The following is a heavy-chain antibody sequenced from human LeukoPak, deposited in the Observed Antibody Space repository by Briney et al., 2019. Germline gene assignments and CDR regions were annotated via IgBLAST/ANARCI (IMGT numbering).Heavy chain of an antibody. J-gene: IGHJ4*02. CDR2: MSPNSGNT. D-gene: IGHD7-27*01. CDR3: TVGPPNWGFDY. CDR1: RYTFTSHD. V-gene: IGHV1-8*01. Sequence: ASVKVSCTASRYTFTSHDINWVRQATGQGFEWMGWMSPNSGNTGYAQRFQGRVAVTRNTSISTAYMELSSLRSEDTAVYYCTVGPPNWGFDYWGQGTLVTVFS.